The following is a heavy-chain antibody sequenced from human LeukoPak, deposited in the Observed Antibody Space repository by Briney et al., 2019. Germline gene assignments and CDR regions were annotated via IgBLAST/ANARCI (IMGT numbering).Heavy chain of an antibody. V-gene: IGHV4-34*01. Sequence: SETLSLTCAVYGGSFSGYYWSWIRQPPGQGLGWIGEINHGGSTNYNPSLKSRVTISVDTSKNQFSLKLSSVTAADTAVYYCVRPLEDGRELAGYFDYWGQGTLVTVSS. CDR3: VRPLEDGRELAGYFDY. CDR1: GGSFSGYY. CDR2: INHGGST. D-gene: IGHD1-26*01. J-gene: IGHJ4*02.